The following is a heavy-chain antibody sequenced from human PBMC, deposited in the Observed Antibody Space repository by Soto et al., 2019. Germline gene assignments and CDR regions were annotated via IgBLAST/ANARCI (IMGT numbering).Heavy chain of an antibody. Sequence: ASVKVSCKASGYTFTNYGITWVRQAPGQGLEWMGIINPYGGSTSYAQKFQGRVTMTRDTSTSTVYMELSSLRSEDTAVYYCARGDTAMVPWDYWGQGTLVTVSS. V-gene: IGHV1-46*01. CDR2: INPYGGST. CDR3: ARGDTAMVPWDY. J-gene: IGHJ4*02. CDR1: GYTFTNYG. D-gene: IGHD5-18*01.